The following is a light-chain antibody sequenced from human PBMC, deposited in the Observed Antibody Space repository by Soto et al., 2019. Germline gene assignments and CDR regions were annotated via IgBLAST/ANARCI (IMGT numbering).Light chain of an antibody. CDR1: QSVTTN. CDR2: GAS. V-gene: IGKV3-15*01. Sequence: EIVRTQSPATVSVSPGGRATLSCRATQSVTTNLAWYQQKPGQAPRLLIYGASTRATDIPARFSGSGSGTEFTLTISSLQSEDFAVYYCQQYNNWPRTFGQGTKVDIK. J-gene: IGKJ1*01. CDR3: QQYNNWPRT.